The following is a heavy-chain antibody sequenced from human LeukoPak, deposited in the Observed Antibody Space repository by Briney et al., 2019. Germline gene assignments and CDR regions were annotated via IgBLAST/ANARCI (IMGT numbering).Heavy chain of an antibody. CDR1: GGSFSGYY. D-gene: IGHD4-23*01. V-gene: IGHV4-34*01. CDR2: INHSGST. Sequence: PSETLSLTCAVYGGSFSGYYWSWIRQPPGKGLEWIGEINHSGSTNYNPSLKSRVTISVDTSKNQFSLKLSSVTAADTAVYYCARGSGGNSKWAFDIWGQGTMVTVSS. J-gene: IGHJ3*02. CDR3: ARGSGGNSKWAFDI.